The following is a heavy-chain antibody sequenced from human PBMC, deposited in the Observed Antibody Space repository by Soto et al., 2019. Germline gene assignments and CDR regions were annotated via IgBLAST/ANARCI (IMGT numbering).Heavy chain of an antibody. Sequence: QVQLQESGPGLVKPSETLSLTCTVSGGSISSYYWSWIRQPPGNGLEWIGYIYYTGSTNYNPSLKSRVTISVDTSKNQFSLKLSSVTAADTAVYYCARWLRPYYFDYWGQGTLVTVSS. D-gene: IGHD5-12*01. CDR1: GGSISSYY. J-gene: IGHJ4*02. CDR3: ARWLRPYYFDY. V-gene: IGHV4-59*01. CDR2: IYYTGST.